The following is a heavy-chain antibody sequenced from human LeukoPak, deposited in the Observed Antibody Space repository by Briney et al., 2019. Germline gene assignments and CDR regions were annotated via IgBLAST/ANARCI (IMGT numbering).Heavy chain of an antibody. D-gene: IGHD3-16*01. CDR2: IYYSGRT. J-gene: IGHJ4*02. CDR3: ARVDSGGDY. V-gene: IGHV4-59*01. CDR1: GGSISSYY. Sequence: PSETLSLTCNVSGGSISSYYWSWIRQPPGKGLEWIGYIYYSGRTNYNPSLKSRVTISVDTSKKHFSLKLSSVTAADTAVYYCARVDSGGDYWGQGTLVTVSS.